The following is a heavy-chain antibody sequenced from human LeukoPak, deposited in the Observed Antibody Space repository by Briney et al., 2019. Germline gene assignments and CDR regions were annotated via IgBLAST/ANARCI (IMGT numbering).Heavy chain of an antibody. CDR3: ARETGLSLSVAFDI. V-gene: IGHV3-30-3*01. J-gene: IGHJ3*02. D-gene: IGHD1-14*01. Sequence: GGSLRLSCAASGFTFSSYAMHWVRQAPGKGLEWVAVMSYDGSNKYYADSVKGRFTISRDNSKNTLYLQMNSLRAEDTAVYYCARETGLSLSVAFDIWGQGTMVTVSS. CDR1: GFTFSSYA. CDR2: MSYDGSNK.